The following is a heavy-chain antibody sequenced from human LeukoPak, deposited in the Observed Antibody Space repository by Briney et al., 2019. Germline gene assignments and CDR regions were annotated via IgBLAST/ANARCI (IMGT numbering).Heavy chain of an antibody. D-gene: IGHD3-10*01. Sequence: SETLSLTCTVSGGSINNFYWSWIRQPPGKGLEWIGYIFYSGSTNYNPSLESRVTISIDTSKNQFSLKVNSLTAADTAAYYCARTGYYASGSSYYYGMDVWGQGTTVTVSS. J-gene: IGHJ6*02. V-gene: IGHV4-59*08. CDR1: GGSINNFY. CDR2: IFYSGST. CDR3: ARTGYYASGSSYYYGMDV.